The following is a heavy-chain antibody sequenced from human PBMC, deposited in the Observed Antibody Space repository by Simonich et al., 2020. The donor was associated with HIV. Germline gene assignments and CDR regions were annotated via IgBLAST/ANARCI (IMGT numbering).Heavy chain of an antibody. CDR2: LNHSGTS. V-gene: IGHV4-34*02. Sequence: QVQLQQWGAGLLKPSETLSLTCAVYGGSFSGHYWTWIRQPPGKGLEWIGELNHSGTSNYNPSLKSRVTISVDTSKNQFSLKLSSVTAADTAVYYCARRSGYDLDYWGQGTLVTVSS. D-gene: IGHD5-12*01. CDR1: GGSFSGHY. CDR3: ARRSGYDLDY. J-gene: IGHJ4*02.